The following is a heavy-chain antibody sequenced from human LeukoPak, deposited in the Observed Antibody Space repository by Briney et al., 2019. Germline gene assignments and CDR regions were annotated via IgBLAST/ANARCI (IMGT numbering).Heavy chain of an antibody. CDR3: ARERYCSSTSCHRDYYYGMDV. CDR2: INHSGST. V-gene: IGHV4-34*01. J-gene: IGHJ6*02. D-gene: IGHD2-2*01. CDR1: GGSFSGYY. Sequence: PSETLSLTCAVYGGSFSGYYWSWIRQPPGKGLEWIGEINHSGSTNYNPSLKSRVTISVDTSKNQFSLKLSSVTAADTAVYYCARERYCSSTSCHRDYYYGMDVWGQGTTVTVSS.